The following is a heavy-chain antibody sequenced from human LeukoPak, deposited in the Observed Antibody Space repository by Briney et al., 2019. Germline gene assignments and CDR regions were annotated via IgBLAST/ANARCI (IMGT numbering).Heavy chain of an antibody. Sequence: PGGSLRLSCAASGFTVSSYWMSWVRQAPGKGREWVANIKQDGSERYYVDSVKGRFTISRGNAKNSLYLQMNSLRAEDTAVYYCARDGGPTVLPGYWGQGTLVTVSS. V-gene: IGHV3-7*01. CDR2: IKQDGSER. J-gene: IGHJ4*02. D-gene: IGHD4-17*01. CDR3: ARDGGPTVLPGY. CDR1: GFTVSSYW.